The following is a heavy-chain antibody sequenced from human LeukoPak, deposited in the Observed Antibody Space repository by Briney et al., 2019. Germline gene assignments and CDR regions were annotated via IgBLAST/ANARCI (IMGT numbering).Heavy chain of an antibody. D-gene: IGHD3-10*01. CDR2: IRYDGSNK. J-gene: IGHJ5*02. V-gene: IGHV3-30*02. CDR1: GFTFSSYG. CDR3: ARGRTMVRGPARRNWFDP. Sequence: GGSLRLSCAASGFTFSSYGMHWVRQAPGKGLEWVAFIRYDGSNKYYADSVKGRFTISRDNSKNTLYLQMNSLRAEDTAVYYCARGRTMVRGPARRNWFDPWGQGTLVTVSS.